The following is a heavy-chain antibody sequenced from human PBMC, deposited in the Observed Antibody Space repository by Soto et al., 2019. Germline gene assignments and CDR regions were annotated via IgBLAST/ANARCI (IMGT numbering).Heavy chain of an antibody. J-gene: IGHJ6*02. V-gene: IGHV3-30*18. CDR3: AKDIAYCTYCLCYTVDYHEGMDV. CDR1: GFTFSSYG. D-gene: IGHD2-8*01. Sequence: LRLSCAASGFTFSSYGMHWVRQAPGKGLEWVAVISYDGSNKYYADSVKGRFTISRDNSKNTLYLQMNSLRAEDTAVYYCAKDIAYCTYCLCYTVDYHEGMDVCVQGSTVPGSS. CDR2: ISYDGSNK.